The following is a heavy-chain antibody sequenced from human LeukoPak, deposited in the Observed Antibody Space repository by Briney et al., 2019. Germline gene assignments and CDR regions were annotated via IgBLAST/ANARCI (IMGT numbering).Heavy chain of an antibody. CDR3: ARGGGYSSSWSY. CDR2: IYYTGST. J-gene: IGHJ4*02. D-gene: IGHD6-13*01. Sequence: SETLSLTCSVSGDSISTYYWTWIRQPPGKGLEWIGYIYYTGSTNYNPSLKSRVTISVDTSKNRFSLKLSSVTAADTAVYYCARGGGYSSSWSYWGQGTLVTVSS. V-gene: IGHV4-59*01. CDR1: GDSISTYY.